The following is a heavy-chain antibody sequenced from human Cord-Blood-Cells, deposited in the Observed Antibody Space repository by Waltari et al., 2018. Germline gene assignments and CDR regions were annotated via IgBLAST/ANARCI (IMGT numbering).Heavy chain of an antibody. V-gene: IGHV1-69*01. Sequence: QVPLVQSGAEVKKPGSSVKVSCKASGGTFISYAISWVRQAPGQGLEWMGGIIPIFGTANYAQKFQGRVTITADESTSTAYMELSSLRSEDTAVYYCSGSGSYYNWFDPWGQGTLVTVSS. D-gene: IGHD3-10*01. CDR3: SGSGSYYNWFDP. J-gene: IGHJ5*02. CDR2: IIPIFGTA. CDR1: GGTFISYA.